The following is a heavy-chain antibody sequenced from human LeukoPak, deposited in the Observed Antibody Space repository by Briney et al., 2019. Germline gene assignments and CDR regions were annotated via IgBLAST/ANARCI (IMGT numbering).Heavy chain of an antibody. CDR2: INRDGSST. CDR3: ARVYYELSWLDP. D-gene: IGHD3-16*01. J-gene: IGHJ5*02. Sequence: GGSLRLSCAASGFTFSNYWMHWVRQAPGKGLVWVSRINRDGSSTNYADSVKGRFTISRDNAKNTLYLQMNSLRAEDTVVYDCARVYYELSWLDPWREGTVVTVS. V-gene: IGHV3-74*01. CDR1: GFTFSNYW.